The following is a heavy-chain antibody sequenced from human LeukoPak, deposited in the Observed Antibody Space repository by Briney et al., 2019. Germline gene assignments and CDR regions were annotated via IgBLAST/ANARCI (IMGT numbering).Heavy chain of an antibody. J-gene: IGHJ4*02. CDR2: IRYGGSNK. CDR1: GFTFSSYG. CDR3: ARAKPKNMVRGLIMRRESRYYFDY. Sequence: GGSLRLSCTTSGFTFSSYGIHWVRQAPGKGLEWVAFIRYGGSNKYYTDSVKGRFTISRDNSENKVYLQMNSLRAEDTAVYYCARAKPKNMVRGLIMRRESRYYFDYWGQGTLVTVSS. D-gene: IGHD3-10*01. V-gene: IGHV3-30*02.